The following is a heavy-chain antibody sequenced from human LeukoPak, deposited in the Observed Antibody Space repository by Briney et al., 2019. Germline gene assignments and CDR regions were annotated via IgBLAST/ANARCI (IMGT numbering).Heavy chain of an antibody. CDR2: VYHSGYT. D-gene: IGHD5-18*01. Sequence: SETLSLSCNVSDDSISRYYWNWIRQPPERGLEWIGEVYHSGYTDYNPSLQSRVTMSVDTSKNQFSLKLTSVTAADTALYYCARNAQIQGGLGYTYGHWYFALWGRGTLVTVSS. V-gene: IGHV4-59*01. J-gene: IGHJ2*01. CDR3: ARNAQIQGGLGYTYGHWYFAL. CDR1: DDSISRYY.